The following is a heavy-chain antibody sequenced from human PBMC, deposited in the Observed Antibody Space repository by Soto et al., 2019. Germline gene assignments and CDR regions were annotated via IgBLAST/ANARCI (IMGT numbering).Heavy chain of an antibody. Sequence: PVGSLRLSCAASGFTFSNYWMTWVRQAPGKGLEWVDNIKEDGSEKHYVDSVKGRFTIARDNAKNSLYLQMNSLRVEDTAVYFCSRDVVVGAKALNYWGQGALVTVSS. J-gene: IGHJ4*02. V-gene: IGHV3-7*03. CDR1: GFTFSNYW. D-gene: IGHD2-15*01. CDR3: SRDVVVGAKALNY. CDR2: IKEDGSEK.